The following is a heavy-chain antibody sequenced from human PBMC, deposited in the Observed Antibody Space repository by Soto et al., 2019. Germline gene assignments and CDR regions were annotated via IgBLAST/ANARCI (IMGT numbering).Heavy chain of an antibody. CDR3: AKWGGRGIKGFYGMDV. J-gene: IGHJ6*02. CDR2: ISGNAGAT. V-gene: IGHV3-23*01. CDR1: GFTFSSYA. D-gene: IGHD3-10*01. Sequence: GGSLRLSCAASGFTFSSYAMSWVRQAPGRGLEWVSGISGNAGATYYADSVKGRFTISRDNSKNTLFLQMNSLRGEDAAVYYCAKWGGRGIKGFYGMDVWGQGTTVTVSS.